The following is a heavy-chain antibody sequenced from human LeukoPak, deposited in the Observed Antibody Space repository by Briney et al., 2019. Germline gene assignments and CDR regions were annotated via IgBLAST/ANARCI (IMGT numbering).Heavy chain of an antibody. CDR2: IYSGGST. Sequence: GGSLRLSCAASGFTVSSNYMSWVRQAPGKGLEWVSVIYSGGSTYYEDSVKGRFTISRDNSKNTLYLQMNSLRAEDTAVYYCARDRDDSSGYYYGYFDYWGQGTLVTVSS. CDR3: ARDRDDSSGYYYGYFDY. CDR1: GFTVSSNY. V-gene: IGHV3-66*01. J-gene: IGHJ4*02. D-gene: IGHD3-22*01.